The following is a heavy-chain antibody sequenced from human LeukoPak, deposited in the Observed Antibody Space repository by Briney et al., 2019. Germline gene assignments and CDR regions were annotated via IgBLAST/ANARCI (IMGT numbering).Heavy chain of an antibody. Sequence: GGSLRLSCAASGFTLSSYWMSWVRQAPGKGLEWVANIKQDGSEKYYVDFVKGRFTISTDNAKNSLYLQMNSLRAEDTAVYYCARQRTPAGPGQFDCWGQGTLVTVSS. D-gene: IGHD6-13*01. CDR1: GFTLSSYW. CDR2: IKQDGSEK. V-gene: IGHV3-7*01. J-gene: IGHJ4*02. CDR3: ARQRTPAGPGQFDC.